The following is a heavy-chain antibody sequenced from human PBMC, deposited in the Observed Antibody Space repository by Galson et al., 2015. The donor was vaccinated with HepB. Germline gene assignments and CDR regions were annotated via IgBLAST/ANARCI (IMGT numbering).Heavy chain of an antibody. CDR1: GYTFETYG. CDR2: IRVSNGNT. J-gene: IGHJ4*02. CDR3: ARDDLIVGANPDY. D-gene: IGHD1-26*01. Sequence: SVKVSCKAVGYTFETYGISWVRQVPGQGLEWMGWIRVSNGNTTYAQKFQDRVTMTADRGTRTAYMEVRSLRSEDTAVYYCARDDLIVGANPDYWGQGTLVIVSS. V-gene: IGHV1-18*01.